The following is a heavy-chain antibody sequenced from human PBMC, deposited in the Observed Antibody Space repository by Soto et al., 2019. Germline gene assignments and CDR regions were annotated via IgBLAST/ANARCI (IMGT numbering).Heavy chain of an antibody. J-gene: IGHJ4*02. CDR2: IYYSGST. V-gene: IGHV4-59*01. CDR1: GGSISSYY. Sequence: PSETLSLTCTVSGGSISSYYWSWIRQPPGKGLEWIGYIYYSGSTNYNPSLKSRVTISVDTSKNQFSLKLSSVTAADTAVYYCARNLARLRPYYFDYWGQGTLVTVSS. D-gene: IGHD6-6*01. CDR3: ARNLARLRPYYFDY.